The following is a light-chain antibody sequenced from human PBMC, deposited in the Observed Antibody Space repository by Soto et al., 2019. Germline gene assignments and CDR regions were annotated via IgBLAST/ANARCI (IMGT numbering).Light chain of an antibody. V-gene: IGLV2-8*01. Sequence: QSALTQPPSASGSPGQSVTISCTGTRSDVAGYNFVSWYQQHPGKAPKLIIYDVTKRPSGVPDRFSGSKSGNTASLTVSGLQAEYEAHYCCGPYAGFNNFVFGTGTKVTGL. CDR3: GPYAGFNNFV. CDR1: RSDVAGYNF. J-gene: IGLJ1*01. CDR2: DVT.